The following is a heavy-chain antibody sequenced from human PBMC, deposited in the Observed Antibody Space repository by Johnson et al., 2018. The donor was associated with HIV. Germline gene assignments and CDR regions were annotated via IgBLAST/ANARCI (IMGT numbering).Heavy chain of an antibody. CDR3: AREAHYYDSSGLKRGAFDI. J-gene: IGHJ3*02. CDR1: GFTFSSYD. CDR2: ISYDGSNK. Sequence: QVQLVESGGGLVQPGGSLRLSCAASGFTFSSYDMHWVRQATGKGLEWVAVISYDGSNKYYADSVKGRFTISRDNSKNTLYLQMNSLRAEDTAVYYCAREAHYYDSSGLKRGAFDIWGQGTMVTVSS. V-gene: IGHV3-30*03. D-gene: IGHD3-22*01.